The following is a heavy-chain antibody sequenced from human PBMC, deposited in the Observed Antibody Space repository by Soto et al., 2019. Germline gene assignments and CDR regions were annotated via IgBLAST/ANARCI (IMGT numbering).Heavy chain of an antibody. CDR1: GGSFTSYF. V-gene: IGHV1-69*08. Sequence: QVQLVQSGAEVEKPGASVKVSFEASGGSFTSYFFTLVRPAPGQGPEWMGRIIPIQGTANYALKFQDRVTITADKSTNTAYMELRSLRPEDTALYYCAKSLVFVDHAYMDVWGKGTTVTVSS. CDR2: IIPIQGTA. CDR3: AKSLVFVDHAYMDV. J-gene: IGHJ6*03. D-gene: IGHD2-21*01.